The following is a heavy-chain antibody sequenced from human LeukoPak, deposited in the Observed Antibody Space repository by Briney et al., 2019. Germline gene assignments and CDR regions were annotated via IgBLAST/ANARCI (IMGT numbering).Heavy chain of an antibody. CDR3: ARNTADTAMVTVDY. D-gene: IGHD5-18*01. J-gene: IGHJ4*02. V-gene: IGHV1-69*06. CDR2: IIPIFGTA. Sequence: ASVKVSCKASGGTFSSYAISWVRQAPGQGLEWMGGIIPIFGTANYAQKFQGRVTITADKSTSTAYMELSSLRSEDTAVYYCARNTADTAMVTVDYWGQGTLVTVSS. CDR1: GGTFSSYA.